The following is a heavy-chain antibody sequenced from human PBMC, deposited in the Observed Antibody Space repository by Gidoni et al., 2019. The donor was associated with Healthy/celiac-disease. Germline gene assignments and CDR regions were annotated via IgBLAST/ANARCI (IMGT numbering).Heavy chain of an antibody. CDR2: IWYDGSNK. CDR1: GFTFSSYG. J-gene: IGHJ4*02. V-gene: IGHV3-33*01. Sequence: QVQLVESGGGVVQPGRSLRLSCAASGFTFSSYGMHWVRQAPGKGLEGVAVIWYDGSNKYYADSVKGRFTISSDNSKNTLYLQMNSLRAEDTAVYYCARKGEGVWFGELPPDYWGQGTLVTVSS. D-gene: IGHD3-10*01. CDR3: ARKGEGVWFGELPPDY.